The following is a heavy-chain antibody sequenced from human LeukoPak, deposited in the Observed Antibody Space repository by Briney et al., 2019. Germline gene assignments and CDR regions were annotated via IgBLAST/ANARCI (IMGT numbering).Heavy chain of an antibody. Sequence: GGSLRLSCAASGFTFSSFAMSWVRQAPGKGLEWVSTISGSGGSTNYADSVRGRFTFSRDNSKNTLYLQMNSLRAEDTAVYYCAKDLPDYGDYVEGYWGQGTLVTVSS. J-gene: IGHJ4*02. D-gene: IGHD4-17*01. CDR2: ISGSGGST. CDR3: AKDLPDYGDYVEGY. V-gene: IGHV3-23*01. CDR1: GFTFSSFA.